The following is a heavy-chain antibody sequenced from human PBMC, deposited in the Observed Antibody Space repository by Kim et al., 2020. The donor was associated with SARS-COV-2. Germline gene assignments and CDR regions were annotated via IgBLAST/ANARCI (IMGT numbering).Heavy chain of an antibody. D-gene: IGHD3-10*01. J-gene: IGHJ4*02. CDR2: IYHSGST. Sequence: SETLSLTCTVSGYSISSGYYWGWIRQPPGKGLEWIGSIYHSGSTYYNPSLKSRVTISVDTSKNQFSLKLSSVTAADTAVYYCARVSGYGSGSYHFDYWGQGTLVTVSS. CDR3: ARVSGYGSGSYHFDY. V-gene: IGHV4-38-2*02. CDR1: GYSISSGYY.